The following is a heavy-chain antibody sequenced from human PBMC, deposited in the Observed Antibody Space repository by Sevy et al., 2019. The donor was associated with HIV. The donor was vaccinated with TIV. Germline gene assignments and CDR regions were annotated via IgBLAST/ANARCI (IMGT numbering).Heavy chain of an antibody. J-gene: IGHJ2*01. CDR1: GYTFTDYY. D-gene: IGHD2-2*01. CDR3: ARVGGCSSTSCYWYFDL. Sequence: ASVKVSCKASGYTFTDYYMHWVRQAPGQGLEWMGWINPNSGGTNYAQKFQGRVTMTRDTSISTAYMELSRLRSDETAVYYCARVGGCSSTSCYWYFDLWGRGTLVTVSS. CDR2: INPNSGGT. V-gene: IGHV1-2*02.